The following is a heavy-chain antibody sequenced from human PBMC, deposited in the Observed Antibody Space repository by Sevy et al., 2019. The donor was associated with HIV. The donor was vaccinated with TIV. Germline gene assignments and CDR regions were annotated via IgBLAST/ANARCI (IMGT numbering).Heavy chain of an antibody. Sequence: GESLKITCKGSGYSFTSYWIGWVRQMPGKGLEWMGIIYPGDSDTRYIPSFQGQVTISADKSISTAYLQWSSLKASDTAMYYCVRLTAVAGKGSFDYWGQGTLVTVSS. CDR3: VRLTAVAGKGSFDY. CDR1: GYSFTSYW. CDR2: IYPGDSDT. D-gene: IGHD6-19*01. V-gene: IGHV5-51*01. J-gene: IGHJ4*02.